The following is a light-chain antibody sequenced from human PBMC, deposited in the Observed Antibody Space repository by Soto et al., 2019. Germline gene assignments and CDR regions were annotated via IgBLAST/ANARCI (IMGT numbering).Light chain of an antibody. V-gene: IGKV1-39*01. CDR3: QQGHTLPYT. CDR2: ASS. Sequence: DIQMTQSPSSLSSSIGDRVTITCRASQNIRNYLNWYQQKPGQAPNLLIYASSSLRGGVPSRFRGSDSGTEFTLTISSLQPEDFATYYCQQGHTLPYTFGQGTNLGI. J-gene: IGKJ2*01. CDR1: QNIRNY.